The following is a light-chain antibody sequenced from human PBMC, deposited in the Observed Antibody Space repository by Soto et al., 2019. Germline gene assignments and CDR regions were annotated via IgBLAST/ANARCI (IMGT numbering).Light chain of an antibody. Sequence: EIVMTQSPATLSVSPGERATRTCRASQSVTNYIAWYQQRPGQAPRLLIYDASNRATGIPARFSGSGSGTDFTLTISSLEPEDFAVYYCQQRSNWPITFGQGTRLEIK. V-gene: IGKV3-11*01. CDR2: DAS. J-gene: IGKJ5*01. CDR3: QQRSNWPIT. CDR1: QSVTNY.